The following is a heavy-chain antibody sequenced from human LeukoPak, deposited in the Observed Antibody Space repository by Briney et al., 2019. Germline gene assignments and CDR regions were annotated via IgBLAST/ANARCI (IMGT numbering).Heavy chain of an antibody. V-gene: IGHV3-66*01. D-gene: IGHD3-22*01. Sequence: GSLRLSCAVSGFIVSSSYMTWVRQAPGKGLEWVSVIYSGGRTYYADSVKGRFTTSRDNSKNTLYLQMNSLRAEDTAVYYCARAPDGYEAFDIWGQGTMVTVSS. J-gene: IGHJ3*02. CDR1: GFIVSSSY. CDR3: ARAPDGYEAFDI. CDR2: IYSGGRT.